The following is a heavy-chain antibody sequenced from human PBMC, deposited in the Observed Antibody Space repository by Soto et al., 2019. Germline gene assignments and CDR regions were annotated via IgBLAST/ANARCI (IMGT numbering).Heavy chain of an antibody. Sequence: SVKVSCKASGGTCSSYAISGVRQAPGQGLEWMGGIIPIFGTANYAQKFQGRVTITADESTSTAYMELSSLRSEDTAVYYCARDLRHYYDSSGYYLSPYYYYGMDVWGQGTTVTVSS. CDR2: IIPIFGTA. J-gene: IGHJ6*02. D-gene: IGHD3-22*01. CDR1: GGTCSSYA. V-gene: IGHV1-69*13. CDR3: ARDLRHYYDSSGYYLSPYYYYGMDV.